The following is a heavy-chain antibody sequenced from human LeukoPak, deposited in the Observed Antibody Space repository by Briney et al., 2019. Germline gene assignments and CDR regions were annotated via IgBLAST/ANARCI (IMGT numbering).Heavy chain of an antibody. V-gene: IGHV3-74*01. J-gene: IGHJ4*02. CDR2: INSDGSSS. D-gene: IGHD6-13*01. Sequence: GALRLSCAASGFTFSNDWMHGVRQAPAKGLVWVSGINSDGSSSNYAASVKGRFTISRDNAKSTLYLKMSSLRAADTAVYYCASASSHRIAAGGDYWGQGTLVTVSS. CDR3: ASASSHRIAAGGDY. CDR1: GFTFSNDW.